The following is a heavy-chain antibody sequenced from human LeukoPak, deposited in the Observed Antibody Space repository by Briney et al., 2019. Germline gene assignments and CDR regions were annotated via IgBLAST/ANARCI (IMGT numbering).Heavy chain of an antibody. CDR1: GFTFSTYA. Sequence: GGSLRLSCAASGFTFSTYAMSWVRQAPGKGLEWVSAISGSGDSTYYADSVKGRFTISRDNSKNTLYLQMNSLRAEDTAVYYCAKADYYGSGRALDFDYWGQGTLVTVSS. D-gene: IGHD3-10*01. CDR3: AKADYYGSGRALDFDY. CDR2: ISGSGDST. J-gene: IGHJ4*02. V-gene: IGHV3-23*01.